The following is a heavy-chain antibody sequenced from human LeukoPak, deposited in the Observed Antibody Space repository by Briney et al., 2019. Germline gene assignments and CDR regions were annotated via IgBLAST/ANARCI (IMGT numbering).Heavy chain of an antibody. Sequence: GGSLRLSCATSGFTFSTYTMNWVRHPPGGGLEWVSNIGTSSTTIYYADSVKGRFTISRDNAKNSLYLQMNSLTADDTAVYYCARFAAGGSYYYYMDVWGKGTTVTVSS. V-gene: IGHV3-48*01. CDR3: ARFAAGGSYYYYMDV. J-gene: IGHJ6*03. CDR2: IGTSSTTI. CDR1: GFTFSTYT. D-gene: IGHD6-25*01.